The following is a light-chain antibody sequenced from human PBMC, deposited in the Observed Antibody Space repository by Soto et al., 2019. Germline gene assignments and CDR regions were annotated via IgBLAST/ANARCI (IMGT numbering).Light chain of an antibody. J-gene: IGKJ1*01. CDR3: LQYHNLWA. CDR1: QNVSSNL. Sequence: LTQSPGTLSLSPRKIATLSCRASQNVSSNLLVWYQQHPGQAPRLVIYGASSRATGIPDRFSGSGSGTDFSLTISSLQSEDFTVYSCLQYHNLWAFGQGTKVDIK. V-gene: IGKV3-20*01. CDR2: GAS.